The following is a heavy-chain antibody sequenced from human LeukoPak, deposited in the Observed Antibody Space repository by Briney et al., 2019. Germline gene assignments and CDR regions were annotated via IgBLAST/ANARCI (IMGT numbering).Heavy chain of an antibody. CDR2: IAADNRKT. J-gene: IGHJ4*02. D-gene: IGHD1-1*01. Sequence: ASVKVSCKASGYTLSNNGITWVRQAPGQGLEWMGWIAADNRKTYYAQNLQGRVTMTTDSSTNTAYMDLRSLRSDDTAVYYCARVYWNGGRAFDYWGQGTLVTVSS. V-gene: IGHV1-18*01. CDR3: ARVYWNGGRAFDY. CDR1: GYTLSNNG.